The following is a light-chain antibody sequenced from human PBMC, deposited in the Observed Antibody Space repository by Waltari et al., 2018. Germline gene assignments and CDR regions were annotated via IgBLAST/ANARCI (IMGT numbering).Light chain of an antibody. CDR1: QSVSSY. Sequence: EIVLTQSPATLSLSPGERATLPCRASQSVSSYLACYQQKPGQAPRLLIYDASNRATGIPARFSGSGSGTDFTLTISSLEPEDFAVYYCQQRSNWLFTFGPGTKVDIK. CDR2: DAS. CDR3: QQRSNWLFT. J-gene: IGKJ3*01. V-gene: IGKV3-11*01.